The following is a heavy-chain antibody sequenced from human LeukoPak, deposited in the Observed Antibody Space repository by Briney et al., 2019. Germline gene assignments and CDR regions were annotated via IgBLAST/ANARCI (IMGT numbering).Heavy chain of an antibody. CDR2: IWYDGSNK. CDR1: GFTFSSYG. Sequence: PGRSLRLSCAASGFTFSSYGIHWVRQAPGKGLEWVAVIWYDGSNKYYADSVKGRFTISRDNSKNTLYLQMNSLRAEDTAVYYCARASIAAAGKFDYWGQGTLVTVSS. J-gene: IGHJ4*02. V-gene: IGHV3-33*01. D-gene: IGHD6-13*01. CDR3: ARASIAAAGKFDY.